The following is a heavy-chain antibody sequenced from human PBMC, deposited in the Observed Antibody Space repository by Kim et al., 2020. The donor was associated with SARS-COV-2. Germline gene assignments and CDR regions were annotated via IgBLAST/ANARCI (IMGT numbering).Heavy chain of an antibody. CDR3: TTDFWPITGTTGWFDP. D-gene: IGHD1-20*01. CDR1: GFTFSNAW. Sequence: GGSLRLSCAASGFTFSNAWMSWVRQAPGKGLEWVGRIKSKTDGGTTDYAAPVKGRFTISRDDSKNTLYLQMNSLKTEDTAVYYCTTDFWPITGTTGWFDPWGQGTLVTVSS. V-gene: IGHV3-15*01. CDR2: IKSKTDGGTT. J-gene: IGHJ5*02.